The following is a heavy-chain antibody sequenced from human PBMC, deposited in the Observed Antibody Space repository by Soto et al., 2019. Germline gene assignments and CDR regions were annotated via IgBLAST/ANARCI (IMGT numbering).Heavy chain of an antibody. CDR1: GFTFSSYA. J-gene: IGHJ4*02. Sequence: EVQLLESGGGLVQPGGSLRLSCAASGFTFSSYAMSWVRQAPGKGLEWVSAISGSGGSTYYADSVKGRFTISRDNSKNTLYLQMNSLGAEDTAVYYCAELSPSSGWPRYGFDYWGQGTLVTVSS. CDR3: AELSPSSGWPRYGFDY. CDR2: ISGSGGST. D-gene: IGHD6-19*01. V-gene: IGHV3-23*01.